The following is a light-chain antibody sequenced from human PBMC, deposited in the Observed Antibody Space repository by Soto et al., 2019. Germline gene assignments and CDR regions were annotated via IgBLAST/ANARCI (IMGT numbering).Light chain of an antibody. J-gene: IGKJ4*01. CDR1: QSISRY. V-gene: IGKV1-39*01. CDR3: QQSDSTPLT. CDR2: AAS. Sequence: DIPMTQSPSYMSASVGDRVPITCRASQSISRYLNWYQQKSGKAPKLLIHAASSLQSGVPLRFSGSTSRKGFPITIRSLQSEYVATYYWQQSDSTPLTFGGGTKVEIK.